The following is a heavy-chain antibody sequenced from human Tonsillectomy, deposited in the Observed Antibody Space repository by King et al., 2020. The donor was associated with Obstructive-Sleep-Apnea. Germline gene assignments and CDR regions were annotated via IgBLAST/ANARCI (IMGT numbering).Heavy chain of an antibody. CDR3: AKDTTPHFFYYFDC. V-gene: IGHV3-9*01. D-gene: IGHD2/OR15-2a*01. J-gene: IGHJ4*02. Sequence: VQLVESGGGLVQPGRSLRLSCAASGFTFDDYAMHWVRQAPGKGLEWVSGISWNSGSINYADSVKGRFTISRDNAKNSLYLQMNSLKTEDTALYYCAKDTTPHFFYYFDCWGQGALVTVSS. CDR2: ISWNSGSI. CDR1: GFTFDDYA.